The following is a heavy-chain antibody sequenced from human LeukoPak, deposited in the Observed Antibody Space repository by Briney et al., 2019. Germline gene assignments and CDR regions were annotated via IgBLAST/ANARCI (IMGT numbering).Heavy chain of an antibody. D-gene: IGHD3-3*01. Sequence: ASVKVSCKASGYSFITYYMHWVRQAPGQGLEWMGIINPNGGSTSYAQRFQGRVTMTRDTSTSTVYMELSSLRSEDTAVYYCARGRRGIFGVVVYYFDYWGQGTLVTVSS. V-gene: IGHV1-46*01. CDR2: INPNGGST. J-gene: IGHJ4*02. CDR1: GYSFITYY. CDR3: ARGRRGIFGVVVYYFDY.